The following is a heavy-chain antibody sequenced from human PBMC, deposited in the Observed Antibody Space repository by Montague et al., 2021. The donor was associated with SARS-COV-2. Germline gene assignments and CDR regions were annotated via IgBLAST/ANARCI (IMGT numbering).Heavy chain of an antibody. CDR3: ARDRERYDASDYSGVYYYFGMDV. J-gene: IGHJ6*02. CDR2: IYTSGSA. D-gene: IGHD3-22*01. Sequence: TLSLTCTVSGGSISSGSYYWTWIRQPAGKGLEWIGRIYTSGSANYNASLKSRAAISLDTSKNQFSLKLSSVTAADTAVYYCARDRERYDASDYSGVYYYFGMDVWGQGTTVTVSS. CDR1: GGSISSGSYY. V-gene: IGHV4-61*02.